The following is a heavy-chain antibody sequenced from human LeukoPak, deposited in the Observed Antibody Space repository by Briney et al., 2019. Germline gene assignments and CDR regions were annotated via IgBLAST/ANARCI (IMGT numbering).Heavy chain of an antibody. J-gene: IGHJ5*02. CDR1: GGSISSYY. CDR3: ARVSYSSGWYNWFDP. D-gene: IGHD6-19*01. CDR2: IYTSGST. V-gene: IGHV4-4*07. Sequence: SETLSLTCTVPGGSISSYYWSWIRQPAGKGLEWIGRIYTSGSTNYNPSLKSRVTTSVDTPKNQFSLKLSSVTAADTAVYYCARVSYSSGWYNWFDPWGQGTLVTVSS.